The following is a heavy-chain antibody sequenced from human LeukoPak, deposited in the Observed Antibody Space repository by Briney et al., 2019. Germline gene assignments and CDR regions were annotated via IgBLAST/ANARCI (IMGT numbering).Heavy chain of an antibody. CDR2: INTDGSST. J-gene: IGHJ5*02. D-gene: IGHD3-3*01. CDR3: ARRYYDFWSGYLS. CDR1: GFTFSNYG. Sequence: GGSLRLSCAASGFTFSNYGMNWVRQAPGKGLEWVSRINTDGSSTSYADSVKGRFTISRDNAKNTLYLQMNSLRAEDTAVYYCARRYYDFWSGYLSWGQGTLVTVSS. V-gene: IGHV3-74*01.